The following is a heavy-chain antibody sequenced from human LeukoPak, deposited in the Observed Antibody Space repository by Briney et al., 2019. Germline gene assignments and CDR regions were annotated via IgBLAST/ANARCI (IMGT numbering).Heavy chain of an antibody. J-gene: IGHJ3*02. Sequence: GGSLRLSCAASGFTFSSYAMSWVRQAPGKGLEWVSAISGSYGSTYYADSVKGRFTISRDNSKNTLYLQMNSLRAEDTAVYYCAKDVSDWPDAFDIWGQGTMVTVSS. D-gene: IGHD6-19*01. V-gene: IGHV3-23*01. CDR1: GFTFSSYA. CDR2: ISGSYGST. CDR3: AKDVSDWPDAFDI.